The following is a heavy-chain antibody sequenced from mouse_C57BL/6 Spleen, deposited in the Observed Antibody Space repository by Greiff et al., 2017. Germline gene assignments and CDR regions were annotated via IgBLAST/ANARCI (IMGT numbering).Heavy chain of an antibody. Sequence: QVQLQQPGAELVRPGASVKLSCTASGFTFTSYWMHWVKQRPGRGLEWIGRIDPNSGGTKYNEKFKGKATVTVDKPSSTAYMQLSSLTSEDSAVYYCARSELYGDYSGFADWGKGTLVTVS. J-gene: IGHJ3*01. CDR2: IDPNSGGT. CDR3: ARSELYGDYSGFAD. V-gene: IGHV1-72*01. D-gene: IGHD2-13*01. CDR1: GFTFTSYW.